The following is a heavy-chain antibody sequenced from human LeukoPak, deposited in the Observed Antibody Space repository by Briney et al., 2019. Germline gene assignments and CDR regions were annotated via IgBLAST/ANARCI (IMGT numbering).Heavy chain of an antibody. CDR2: INPNSGGT. CDR3: ARAPVLGYCSSTSCYHWFDP. CDR1: GYTFTVNY. Sequence: GASVKVSCKASGYTFTVNYIQWVRQAPGQGLEWMGWINPNSGGTTYSQKFQGRITMTRDPSISTAYMELSRLRSDDTAVYYCARAPVLGYCSSTSCYHWFDPWGQGTLVTVSS. V-gene: IGHV1-2*02. J-gene: IGHJ5*02. D-gene: IGHD2-2*01.